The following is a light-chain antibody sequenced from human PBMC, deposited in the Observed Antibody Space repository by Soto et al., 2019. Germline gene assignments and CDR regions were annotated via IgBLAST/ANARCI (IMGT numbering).Light chain of an antibody. CDR1: QDIQNA. CDR3: MQTIRPS. J-gene: IGKJ4*01. V-gene: IGKV1-17*01. CDR2: AAS. Sequence: DIQMTQSPSSLSASVGDRVTITCRASQDIQNALGWYQQKPGKAPKRLIYAASSLQSGVPSRFSGSRSGTEFTLKISRVEAEDVGVYYCMQTIRPSFGGGTKVDIK.